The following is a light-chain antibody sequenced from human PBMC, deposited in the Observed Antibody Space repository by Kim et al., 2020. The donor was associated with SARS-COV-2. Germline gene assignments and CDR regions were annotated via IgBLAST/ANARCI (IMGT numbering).Light chain of an antibody. J-gene: IGKJ5*01. CDR1: QGINNY. Sequence: DIQMTQSPSSLSASVGDRVTITCRASQGINNYLAWFQQKPGKAPKSLIYGASSSQIGVPSKFSGSGSGTDFNLTIISLQTEDFATYYCQQYSSYPITFGQGTRLEIK. CDR2: GAS. V-gene: IGKV1-16*02. CDR3: QQYSSYPIT.